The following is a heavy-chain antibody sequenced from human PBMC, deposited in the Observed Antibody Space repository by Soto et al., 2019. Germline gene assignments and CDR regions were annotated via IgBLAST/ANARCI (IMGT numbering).Heavy chain of an antibody. CDR3: ARQYYFGLGSYYNRPSDF. CDR1: GGSINSDNW. Sequence: SETLSLTCSVSGGSINSDNWWSWVRQPPGKGLEWIGEIYHSGSTNYNPSLKSRVTISLDKSKNQFSLKLSSVTAADTAVYYCARQYYFGLGSYYNRPSDFWGQGTLVTVSS. V-gene: IGHV4-4*02. D-gene: IGHD3-10*01. CDR2: IYHSGST. J-gene: IGHJ4*02.